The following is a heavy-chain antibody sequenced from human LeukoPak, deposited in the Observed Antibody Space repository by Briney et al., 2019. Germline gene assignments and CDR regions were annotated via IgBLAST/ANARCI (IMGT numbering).Heavy chain of an antibody. CDR1: GGSISSSSYY. V-gene: IGHV4-39*01. Sequence: SETLSLTCTVSGGSISSSSYYWGWIRQPPGKGLEWIGGIYHSGSTYYNPSLKSRVTISVDTSKNQFSLKLSSVTAADTAVYYCARRQKTFDYWGQGTLVTVSS. J-gene: IGHJ4*02. CDR2: IYHSGST. CDR3: ARRQKTFDY.